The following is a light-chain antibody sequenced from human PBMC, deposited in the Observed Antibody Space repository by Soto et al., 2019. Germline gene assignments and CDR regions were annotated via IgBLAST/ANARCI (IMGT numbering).Light chain of an antibody. Sequence: EIVMTQSPATLSVSPGERATLSCRASQSVSSNLAWYRQKPGQAPRLLIYGASTRATDIPARFSGSGSGTEFTLIISSLQSEDFAVYYCQQYVDWPYTFGQGTNLEI. CDR1: QSVSSN. V-gene: IGKV3-15*01. J-gene: IGKJ2*01. CDR2: GAS. CDR3: QQYVDWPYT.